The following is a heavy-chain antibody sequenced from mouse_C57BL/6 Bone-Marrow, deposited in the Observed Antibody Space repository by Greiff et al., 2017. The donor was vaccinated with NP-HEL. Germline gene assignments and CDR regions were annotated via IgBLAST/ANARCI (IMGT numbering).Heavy chain of an antibody. D-gene: IGHD4-1*01. V-gene: IGHV5-2*01. CDR3: ARHGLTGTMDY. CDR2: INSDGGST. CDR1: EYEFPSHD. Sequence: EVKVVESGGGLVQPGESLKLSCESNEYEFPSHDMSWVRKTPEKRLELVAAINSDGGSTYYPDTMERRIIISRDNTTKTLYLQMSSLRSEDTALYYCARHGLTGTMDYWGQGTSVTVSS. J-gene: IGHJ4*01.